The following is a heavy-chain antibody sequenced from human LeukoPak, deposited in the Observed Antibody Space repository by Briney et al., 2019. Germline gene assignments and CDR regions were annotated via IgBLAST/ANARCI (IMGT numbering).Heavy chain of an antibody. CDR3: ARGRRGSYFQDY. V-gene: IGHV4-39*07. J-gene: IGHJ4*02. D-gene: IGHD1-26*01. CDR1: GDSISSSNSY. CDR2: MWFGATT. Sequence: SETLSLTCTVSGDSISSSNSYRGWIRQPPGKGLEWIGSMWFGATTSYDPSLKSRVTISIDPSKNQFSLKLSSVTAADTALYHCARGRRGSYFQDYWGQGTLVTVSS.